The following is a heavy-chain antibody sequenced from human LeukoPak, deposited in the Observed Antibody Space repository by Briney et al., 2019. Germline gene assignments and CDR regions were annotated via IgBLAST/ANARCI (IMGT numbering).Heavy chain of an antibody. Sequence: ASVKVSCKASGGTFSSYAISRVRQAPGQGLEWMGWISAYNGNTIYAQKVKGRVTMTTDTSTSTAYMELRSLKSDDTAVYYCARASYCSDGSCYSDYWGQGTLVTVSS. V-gene: IGHV1-18*01. J-gene: IGHJ4*02. CDR2: ISAYNGNT. CDR3: ARASYCSDGSCYSDY. CDR1: GGTFSSYA. D-gene: IGHD2-15*01.